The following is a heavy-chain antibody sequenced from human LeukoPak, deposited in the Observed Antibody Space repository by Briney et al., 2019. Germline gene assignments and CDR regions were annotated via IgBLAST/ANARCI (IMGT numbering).Heavy chain of an antibody. CDR2: IYPGDSDT. D-gene: IGHD6-6*01. Sequence: GESLKISCKGSGYTFTNYLIGWVRQIPGKGLEWMVIIYPGDSDTRYSPSFQGQVTISADKSISTAYLQWSSLKASDTAMYYCARSIYSSSSLDYWGQGTLVTVSS. J-gene: IGHJ4*02. V-gene: IGHV5-51*01. CDR1: GYTFTNYL. CDR3: ARSIYSSSSLDY.